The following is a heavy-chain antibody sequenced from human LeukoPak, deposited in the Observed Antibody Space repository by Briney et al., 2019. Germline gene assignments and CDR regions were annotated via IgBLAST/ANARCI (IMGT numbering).Heavy chain of an antibody. D-gene: IGHD3-22*01. CDR2: ISAYNGNT. Sequence: ASVKVSCKASGGTFSSYTISWVRQAPGQGLEWMGWISAYNGNTNYAQKLQGRVTMTTDTSTSTAYMELRSLKSDDTAVYYCVTYYYDSSGYPLLGNYWGQGTLVTVSS. CDR3: VTYYYDSSGYPLLGNY. CDR1: GGTFSSYT. J-gene: IGHJ4*02. V-gene: IGHV1-18*01.